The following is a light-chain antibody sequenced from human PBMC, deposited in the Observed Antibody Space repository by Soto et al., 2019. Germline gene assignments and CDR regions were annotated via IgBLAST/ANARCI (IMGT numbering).Light chain of an antibody. V-gene: IGKV3D-20*02. Sequence: IVLTQSPAILALSPGDRATLSCRASQSVSSSYLAWYQHKPGQAPRLLIHGASSRVTGIPDRFSGSGSGTDFTLTITRLEPEDFAVYYCQQHSNWPLTFGGGTRVEIK. CDR3: QQHSNWPLT. CDR2: GAS. CDR1: QSVSSSY. J-gene: IGKJ4*01.